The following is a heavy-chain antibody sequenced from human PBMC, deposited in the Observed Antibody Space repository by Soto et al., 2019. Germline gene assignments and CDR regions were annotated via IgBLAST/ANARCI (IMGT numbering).Heavy chain of an antibody. V-gene: IGHV1-46*01. CDR1: GYTFTSYY. Sequence: ASVKVSCKASGYTFTSYYMHWVRQAPGQGLEWMGIINRSGGSTSYAQKFQGRVTMTRDTSTSTVYMELSSLRSEDTAVYYCARHGYGDYVPYYYYGMDVWGQGTTVTVSS. J-gene: IGHJ6*02. CDR2: INRSGGST. D-gene: IGHD4-17*01. CDR3: ARHGYGDYVPYYYYGMDV.